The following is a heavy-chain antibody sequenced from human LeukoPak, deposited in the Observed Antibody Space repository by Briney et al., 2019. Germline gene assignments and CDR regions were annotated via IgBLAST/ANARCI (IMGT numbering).Heavy chain of an antibody. V-gene: IGHV4-38-2*02. CDR3: ARANYYDTSGYSRGAFDI. J-gene: IGHJ3*02. Sequence: SETLSLTCSVSGYSISSGFYWGWIRQPPGKGLEWIGSIFHSGSTYYNPSLKSRVTISVDTSKNQFSLNLRSVTAADTAVYYCARANYYDTSGYSRGAFDIWGQGTMVTVSS. CDR2: IFHSGST. D-gene: IGHD3-22*01. CDR1: GYSISSGFY.